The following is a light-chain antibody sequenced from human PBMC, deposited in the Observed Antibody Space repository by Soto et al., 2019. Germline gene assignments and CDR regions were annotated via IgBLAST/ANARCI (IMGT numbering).Light chain of an antibody. V-gene: IGKV3-11*01. CDR3: QQRSNWPLSYT. J-gene: IGKJ2*01. Sequence: EIGLTQSPATLSLAPGERATLSCRASQSVSSYLAWYQQKPGQAPRLLIYDASNRATGIPARFSGSGSGTDFTLTISSLEPEDFAVYYCQQRSNWPLSYTFGQGTKLEIK. CDR1: QSVSSY. CDR2: DAS.